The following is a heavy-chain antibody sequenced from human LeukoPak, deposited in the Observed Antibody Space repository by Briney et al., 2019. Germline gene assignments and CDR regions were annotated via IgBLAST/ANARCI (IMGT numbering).Heavy chain of an antibody. V-gene: IGHV3-48*02. CDR2: ISSSSSMI. D-gene: IGHD4-17*01. J-gene: IGHJ6*02. CDR1: GFTFSSYS. CDR3: ARWRSVTTGYYYGMDV. Sequence: GGSLRLSCAASGFTFSSYSMNWVRQAPGKGLEWVSYISSSSSMIYYADSVKGRSTISRDNAKNSLYLQMKSLRDEDTAIYYCARWRSVTTGYYYGMDVWGQGTSVTVSS.